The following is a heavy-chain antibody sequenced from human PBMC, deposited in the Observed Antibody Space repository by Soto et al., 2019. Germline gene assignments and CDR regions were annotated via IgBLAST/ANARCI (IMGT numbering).Heavy chain of an antibody. D-gene: IGHD3-3*01. V-gene: IGHV3-21*01. CDR2: ISSSSSYI. CDR3: ARDPHPPFTIFGVVSSPGAFDI. J-gene: IGHJ3*02. CDR1: GFTFSSYS. Sequence: GGSLRLSCAASGFTFSSYSMNWVRQAPGKGLEWVSSISSSSSYIYYADSVKGRFTISRDNAKNSLYLQMNSLRAEDTAVYYCARDPHPPFTIFGVVSSPGAFDICGQGTMVTVSS.